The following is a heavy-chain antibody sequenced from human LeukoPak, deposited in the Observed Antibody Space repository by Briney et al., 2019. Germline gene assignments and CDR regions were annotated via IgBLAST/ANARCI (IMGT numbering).Heavy chain of an antibody. CDR2: ISSSSSYI. CDR3: ARQGSSGYYDY. J-gene: IGHJ4*02. D-gene: IGHD3-22*01. Sequence: GGSLRLSCAASGFTFSSYAMSWVRQAPGKGLEWVSSISSSSSYIYYADSVKGRFTISRDNAKNSLYLQMNSLRAEDTAVYYCARQGSSGYYDYWGQGTLVTVSS. CDR1: GFTFSSYA. V-gene: IGHV3-21*01.